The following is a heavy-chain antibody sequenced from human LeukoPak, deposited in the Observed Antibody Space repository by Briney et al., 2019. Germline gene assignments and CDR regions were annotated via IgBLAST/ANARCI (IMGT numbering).Heavy chain of an antibody. CDR3: ARQAKGNPSSGYLTGAGYFNY. D-gene: IGHD3-22*01. V-gene: IGHV4-39*01. J-gene: IGHJ4*02. Sequence: SETLSLTCTVSGGSISSSSYYWGWIRQPPGKGLEWIGSIYYSGSTYYNPSLKSRVTISVDTSKNQFSLKLSSVTAADTAVYYCARQAKGNPSSGYLTGAGYFNYWGQGTLVTVSS. CDR2: IYYSGST. CDR1: GGSISSSSYY.